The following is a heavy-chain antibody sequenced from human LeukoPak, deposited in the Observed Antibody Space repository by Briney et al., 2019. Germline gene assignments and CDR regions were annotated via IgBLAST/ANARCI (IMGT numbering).Heavy chain of an antibody. CDR1: GFTFSSYA. D-gene: IGHD5-18*01. CDR2: IIGSGGST. J-gene: IGHJ4*02. V-gene: IGHV3-23*01. CDR3: AKANTAVVYYFDY. Sequence: GGSLRLSSAVSGFTFSSYAMSWVRQDPGRGVEWVSGIIGSGGSTYYADSVKGRFTVSRDNSKNTLYLQMNSLRDDDTAVYYCAKANTAVVYYFDYWGQGTLVTVSS.